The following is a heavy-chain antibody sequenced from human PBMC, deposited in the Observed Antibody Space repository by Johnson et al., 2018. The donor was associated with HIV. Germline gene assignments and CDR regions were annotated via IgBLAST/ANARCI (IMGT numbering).Heavy chain of an antibody. CDR2: ILYDGSNK. CDR3: AKGGLWFGESIDAFDI. D-gene: IGHD3-10*01. CDR1: GFTFSSYA. V-gene: IGHV3-30*04. Sequence: VQLVESGGGVVQPGRSPRLSCAASGFTFSSYAMHWVRQAPGKGLEWVAVILYDGSNKYYADSVKGRFTISRDNSKNTLYLQMNSLRAEDTAVYYCAKGGLWFGESIDAFDIWGQGTMVTVSS. J-gene: IGHJ3*02.